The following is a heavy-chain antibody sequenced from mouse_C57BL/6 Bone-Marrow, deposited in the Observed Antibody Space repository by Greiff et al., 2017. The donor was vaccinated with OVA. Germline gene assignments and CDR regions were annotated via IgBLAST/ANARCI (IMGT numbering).Heavy chain of an antibody. CDR1: GFTFSDYY. D-gene: IGHD1-1*01. Sequence: EVNLVESEGGLVQPGSSMKLSCTASGFTFSDYYMAWVRQVPEKGLEWVANINYDGSSTYYLDSLKSRFIISRDNAKNILYLQMSSLKSEDTATYYCARGHYYYFDYWGQGTTLTVSS. J-gene: IGHJ2*01. CDR3: ARGHYYYFDY. CDR2: INYDGSST. V-gene: IGHV5-16*01.